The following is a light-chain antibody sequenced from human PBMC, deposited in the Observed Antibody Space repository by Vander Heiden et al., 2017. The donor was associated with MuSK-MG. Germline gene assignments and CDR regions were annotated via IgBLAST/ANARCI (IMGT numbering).Light chain of an antibody. Sequence: IVLTQRPGTLSLSPGERATLTCRASQSVSSSYLAWYQQKPGQAPRLLIYGASSRATGIPDRLGDSGSGTDFAIGIKRLEPEDLAMYNSRQYGSSPIAFGRGTKLEIK. V-gene: IGKV3-20*01. CDR2: GAS. CDR3: RQYGSSPIA. J-gene: IGKJ5*01. CDR1: QSVSSSY.